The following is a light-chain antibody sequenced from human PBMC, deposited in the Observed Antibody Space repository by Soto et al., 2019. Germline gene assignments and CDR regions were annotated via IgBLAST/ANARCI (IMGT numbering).Light chain of an antibody. Sequence: QTVVTQEPSFSVSPGGTVTLTCGLNSGSVSTNYYPSWYQQTPGQAPRTLIYSTNTRSSGVPDRFSGSILGNKAALTITGAQADDESEYYCVLYMGGGIRVFGGGTQLTVL. CDR3: VLYMGGGIRV. CDR2: STN. J-gene: IGLJ7*01. CDR1: SGSVSTNYY. V-gene: IGLV8-61*01.